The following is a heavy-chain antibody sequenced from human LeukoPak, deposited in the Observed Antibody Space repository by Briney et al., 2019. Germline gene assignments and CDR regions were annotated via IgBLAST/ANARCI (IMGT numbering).Heavy chain of an antibody. V-gene: IGHV3-53*05. Sequence: PSETLSLTCTVSGGSISSSSYYWGWIRQAPGKGLEWVSVIYSGGSTYYADSVKGRFTISRDNSKNTLYLQMNSLRAEDTAVYYCARDNLASDVGSYGAFDIWGQGTMVTVSS. CDR1: GGSISSSSYY. CDR2: IYSGGST. CDR3: ARDNLASDVGSYGAFDI. D-gene: IGHD1-26*01. J-gene: IGHJ3*02.